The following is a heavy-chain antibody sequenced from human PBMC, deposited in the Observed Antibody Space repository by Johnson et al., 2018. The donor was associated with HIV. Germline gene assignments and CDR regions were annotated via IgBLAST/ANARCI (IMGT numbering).Heavy chain of an antibody. CDR1: GFTVSSNY. CDR2: IKSKTEGGTT. D-gene: IGHD5-18*01. J-gene: IGHJ3*02. CDR3: ARAYTYGAFDI. Sequence: VQLVESGGGVVQPGKSLRLFCAASGFTVSSNYMTWVRQAPGKGLEWVGRIKSKTEGGTTDYAAPVKGRFTISRDNSKNTLYLQMNSLRVDDTAIYYCARAYTYGAFDIWGQGTMVTVSS. V-gene: IGHV3-15*01.